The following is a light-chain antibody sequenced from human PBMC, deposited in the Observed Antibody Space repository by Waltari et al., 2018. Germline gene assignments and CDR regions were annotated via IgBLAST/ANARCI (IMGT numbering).Light chain of an antibody. J-gene: IGLJ3*02. CDR1: SGHSTNI. CDR2: VNSDGSH. CDR3: QTGGHGTWV. V-gene: IGLV4-69*01. Sequence: QLVLTQSPSASASLGASVKLTCTLCSGHSTNIIAWLQQQPEKGPRYLMNVNSDGSHNKGVGIPDRFSGSSSGAERYLTISSLQSEDEADYYCQTGGHGTWVFGGGTRLTVL.